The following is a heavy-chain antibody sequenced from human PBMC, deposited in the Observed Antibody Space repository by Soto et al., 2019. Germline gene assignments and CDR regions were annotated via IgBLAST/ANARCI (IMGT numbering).Heavy chain of an antibody. CDR2: IDWDDDK. V-gene: IGHV2-70*11. J-gene: IGHJ3*02. Sequence: SVPTLVNPTQALTLTCTFSGFSLSNSGMCVSWIRQPPGKALEWLARIDWDDDKYYSTSLKTRLTISKDTSKNQVVLTMTNMDPVDTATYYCARIQSPDAFDIWGQGTMVTVSS. CDR1: GFSLSNSGMC. CDR3: ARIQSPDAFDI.